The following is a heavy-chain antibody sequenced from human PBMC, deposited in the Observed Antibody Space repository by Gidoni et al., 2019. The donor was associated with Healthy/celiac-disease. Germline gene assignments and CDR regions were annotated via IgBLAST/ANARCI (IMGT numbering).Heavy chain of an antibody. V-gene: IGHV3-49*02. Sequence: GLEWVGFIRSKAYGGTTEYAASVKGRFTISRDDSKSIAYLQMNSLKTEDTAVYYCTRDQDVDEIGYYYYYGMDVWGQGTTVTVSS. CDR3: TRDQDVDEIGYYYYYGMDV. J-gene: IGHJ6*02. CDR2: IRSKAYGGTT. D-gene: IGHD5-12*01.